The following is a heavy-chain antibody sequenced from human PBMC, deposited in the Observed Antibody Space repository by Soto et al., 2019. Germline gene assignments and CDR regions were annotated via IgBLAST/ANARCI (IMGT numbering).Heavy chain of an antibody. CDR2: VYHTGDT. D-gene: IGHD2-21*02. CDR1: GGTVASSHW. V-gene: IGHV4-4*02. J-gene: IGHJ5*02. Sequence: PSETLSLTCGVSGGTVASSHWWSWVRQSPSRGLEWIGNVYHTGDTNFNPSLQSRVTFSVDKSYNQVSLRLTSLTAADTAGYFCAREIVTAEGNKYFDPWGPGTLVTVSS. CDR3: AREIVTAEGNKYFDP.